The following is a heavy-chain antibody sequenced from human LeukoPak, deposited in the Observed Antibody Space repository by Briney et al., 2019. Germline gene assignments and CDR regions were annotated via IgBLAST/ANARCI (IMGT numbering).Heavy chain of an antibody. D-gene: IGHD6-13*01. CDR3: ARHREAAAFSGFDY. Sequence: SETLSLTCTVSGGSISSYYWSWIRQPPGKGLEWIGYIYYSGSTNYNPSLKSRVTISVDSSKNQFSLKLSSVTAADTAVYYCARHREAAAFSGFDYWGQGTLVTVSS. J-gene: IGHJ4*02. V-gene: IGHV4-59*08. CDR1: GGSISSYY. CDR2: IYYSGST.